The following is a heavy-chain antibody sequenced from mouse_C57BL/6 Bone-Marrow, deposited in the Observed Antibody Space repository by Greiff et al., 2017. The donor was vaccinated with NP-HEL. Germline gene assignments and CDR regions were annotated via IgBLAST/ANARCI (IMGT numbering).Heavy chain of an antibody. D-gene: IGHD2-4*01. CDR2: SRNKANDYTT. CDR1: GFTFSDFY. J-gene: IGHJ4*01. V-gene: IGHV7-1*01. Sequence: EVMLVESGGGLVQSGRSLRLSCATSGFTFSDFYMEWVRQAPGKGLEWIAASRNKANDYTTEYSASVKGRFIVSRDTSQSILYLQMNALRAEDTAIYYCARDNYDYDLYYAMDYWGQGTSVTVSS. CDR3: ARDNYDYDLYYAMDY.